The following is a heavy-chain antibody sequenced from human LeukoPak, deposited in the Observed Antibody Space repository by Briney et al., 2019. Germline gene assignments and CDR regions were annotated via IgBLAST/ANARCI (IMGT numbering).Heavy chain of an antibody. CDR3: TREGALDAFDI. CDR1: GFTFSSYW. V-gene: IGHV3-7*01. Sequence: PGGSLRLSCAASGFTFSSYWMSWVRQAPGKGLEWVANIKQDGSEKYYVDSVKGRFTISRDNAKNSLYLQMNSLRAEDTAVYYCTREGALDAFDIWGQGTMVTVSS. D-gene: IGHD4/OR15-4a*01. CDR2: IKQDGSEK. J-gene: IGHJ3*02.